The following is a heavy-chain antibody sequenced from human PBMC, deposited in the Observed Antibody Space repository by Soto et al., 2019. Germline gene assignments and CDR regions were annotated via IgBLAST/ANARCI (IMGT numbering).Heavy chain of an antibody. CDR3: ARDLRYYYDSSGYYYDALDI. Sequence: EVQLVESGGGLVQPGGSLRLSCAASGFTFSSYWMSWVRQAPGKGLEWVANIKQDGSEKYYVDSVKGRFTISRDNAKNSLYLQMNSLRAEDTAVYYCARDLRYYYDSSGYYYDALDIWGQGTMVTVSS. CDR1: GFTFSSYW. J-gene: IGHJ3*02. CDR2: IKQDGSEK. D-gene: IGHD3-22*01. V-gene: IGHV3-7*03.